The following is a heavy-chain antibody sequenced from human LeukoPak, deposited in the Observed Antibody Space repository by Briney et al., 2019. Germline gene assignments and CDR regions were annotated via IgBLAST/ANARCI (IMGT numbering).Heavy chain of an antibody. CDR1: GGSISSYY. CDR3: ARGPRGYSYGYLGY. D-gene: IGHD5-18*01. V-gene: IGHV4-59*01. J-gene: IGHJ4*02. Sequence: SETLSLTCTVSGGSISSYYWSWIRQPPGKGLEWIGYIYYSGSTNYNPSLKSRVTISVDTSKNQFSLKLSSVTAADTAVYYCARGPRGYSYGYLGYWGQGTLVTGSS. CDR2: IYYSGST.